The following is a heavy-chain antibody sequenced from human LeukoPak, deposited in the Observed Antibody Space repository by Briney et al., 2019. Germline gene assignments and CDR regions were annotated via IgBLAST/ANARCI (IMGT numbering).Heavy chain of an antibody. CDR1: GGTFSSYA. V-gene: IGHV1-69*13. Sequence: SVKVSCKASGGTFSSYAISWVRQAPGQGLEWMGGIIPIFGTANYAQKFQGRVAITADESTSTAYMELSSLRSEDTAVYYCAKYSSSWLRGYFDYWGQGTLVTVSS. D-gene: IGHD6-13*01. CDR2: IIPIFGTA. J-gene: IGHJ4*02. CDR3: AKYSSSWLRGYFDY.